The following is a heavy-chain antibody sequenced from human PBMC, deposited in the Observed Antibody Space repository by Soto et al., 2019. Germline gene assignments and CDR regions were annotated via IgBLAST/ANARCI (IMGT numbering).Heavy chain of an antibody. D-gene: IGHD2-8*01. CDR3: ARGTYCTNGVCYNNYYYYMDV. Sequence: SETLSLTCAVSSGSISNSNWLSWVRQPPGKGLEWIGEIYHSGSTNYNPSLKSRVTISVDKSKNQFSLKLSSVTAADTAVYYCARGTYCTNGVCYNNYYYYMDVWGKGTTVTVSS. V-gene: IGHV4-4*02. CDR1: SGSISNSNW. CDR2: IYHSGST. J-gene: IGHJ6*03.